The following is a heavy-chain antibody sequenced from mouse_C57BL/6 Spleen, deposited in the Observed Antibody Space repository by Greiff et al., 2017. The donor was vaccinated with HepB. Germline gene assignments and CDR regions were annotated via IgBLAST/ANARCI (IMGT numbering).Heavy chain of an antibody. J-gene: IGHJ4*01. D-gene: IGHD1-1*01. CDR2: IDPSDSET. CDR3: ARESTTVVAHYYAMDY. V-gene: IGHV1-52*01. Sequence: QVQLQQPGAELVRPGSSVKLSCKASGYTFTSYWMHWVKQRPIQGLEWIGNIDPSDSETHYNQKFKDKATLTVDKSSSTAYMQLSSLTSEDSAVYYCARESTTVVAHYYAMDYWGQGTSVTVSS. CDR1: GYTFTSYW.